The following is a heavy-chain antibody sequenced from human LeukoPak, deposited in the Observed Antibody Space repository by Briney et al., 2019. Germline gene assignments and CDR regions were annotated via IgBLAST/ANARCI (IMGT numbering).Heavy chain of an antibody. V-gene: IGHV4-4*07. Sequence: SETLSLTCTVSGGSFSTYYWSWIRQPAGKGLEWIGHIYTTGTTDYNPSLKSRITMSIDTSKNQFSLKLNSVTAADTAIYYCARDAKYYYGSRTYFFFEYWGQGTPLSVSS. CDR2: IYTTGTT. D-gene: IGHD3-10*01. CDR3: ARDAKYYYGSRTYFFFEY. CDR1: GGSFSTYY. J-gene: IGHJ4*02.